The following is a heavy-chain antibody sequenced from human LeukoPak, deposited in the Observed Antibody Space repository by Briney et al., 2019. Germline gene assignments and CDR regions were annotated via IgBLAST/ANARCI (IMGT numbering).Heavy chain of an antibody. CDR2: ISYDGSNK. Sequence: GGSLRLSCAASGFTFSSYAMHWVRQAPGKGLEWVAVISYDGSNKNYADSVKGRFTISRDNSENTLYLQMNSLRAEDTAVYYCARDSLGDPTYYFDYWGQGTLVTVSS. V-gene: IGHV3-30*04. CDR1: GFTFSSYA. CDR3: ARDSLGDPTYYFDY. J-gene: IGHJ4*02. D-gene: IGHD3-10*01.